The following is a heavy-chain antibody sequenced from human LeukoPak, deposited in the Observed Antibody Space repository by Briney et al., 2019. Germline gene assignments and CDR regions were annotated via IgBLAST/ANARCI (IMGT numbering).Heavy chain of an antibody. Sequence: GRSLRLSCAASGFTFSSYGMHWVRQAPGKGLEWVAVISYDGSNKYYADSVKGRFTISRDNSKNTLYLQMNSLRAEDTAVYYCAKAPSSIFSYCYDSSGYFDYWGQGTLVTVSS. CDR2: ISYDGSNK. J-gene: IGHJ4*02. CDR1: GFTFSSYG. CDR3: AKAPSSIFSYCYDSSGYFDY. V-gene: IGHV3-30*18. D-gene: IGHD3-22*01.